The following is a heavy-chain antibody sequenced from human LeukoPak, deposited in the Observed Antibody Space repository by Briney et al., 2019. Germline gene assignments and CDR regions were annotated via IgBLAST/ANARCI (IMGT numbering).Heavy chain of an antibody. CDR1: GYTFTSYG. CDR2: ISAYNGNT. J-gene: IGHJ6*03. D-gene: IGHD3-16*01. Sequence: ASVTVSCKASGYTFTSYGFSWVRQAPAQGLEWMGWISAYNGNTNYAQKFRGRVTITTAVSTSTAYMEMSSLRAEDTAVYYCARSARGSYYYYIDVWGKGTTVTVSS. V-gene: IGHV1-18*01. CDR3: ARSARGSYYYYIDV.